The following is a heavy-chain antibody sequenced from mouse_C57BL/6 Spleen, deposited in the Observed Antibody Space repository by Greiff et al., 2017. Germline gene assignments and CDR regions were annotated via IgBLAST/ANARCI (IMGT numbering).Heavy chain of an antibody. CDR2: IYPRSGNT. V-gene: IGHV1-81*01. Sequence: FQLQQSGAELARPGASVTLSCKASGYTFTSYGISWVKQRTGQGLEWIREIYPRSGNTYYNEKFTDKATLTVDKSSRTAYMELRSLTSEDSAVYFCARTDYGNFAWFAYWGQGTLVTVSA. CDR3: ARTDYGNFAWFAY. D-gene: IGHD2-1*01. J-gene: IGHJ3*01. CDR1: GYTFTSYG.